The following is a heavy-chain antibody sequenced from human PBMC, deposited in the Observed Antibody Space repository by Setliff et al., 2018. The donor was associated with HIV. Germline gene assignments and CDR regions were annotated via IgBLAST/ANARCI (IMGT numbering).Heavy chain of an antibody. Sequence: SETLSLTCTVSGYSISSGYYWGWIRQPPGKGLEWIGSIYHSGSTYYNPSLKSRVTISVDTSKHQFSLKLSSVTAADTAVYYCACIAVAGTGYYYYGMDVWGQGTTVTVSS. V-gene: IGHV4-38-2*02. CDR1: GYSISSGYY. CDR3: ACIAVAGTGYYYYGMDV. J-gene: IGHJ6*02. D-gene: IGHD6-19*01. CDR2: IYHSGST.